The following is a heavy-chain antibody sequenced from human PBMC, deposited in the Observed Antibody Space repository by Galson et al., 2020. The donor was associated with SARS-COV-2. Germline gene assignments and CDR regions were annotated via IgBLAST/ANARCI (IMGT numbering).Heavy chain of an antibody. CDR2: IYYSGST. Sequence: SETLSLTCTVSGGSINSGDYYWSWIRQHPEKGLEWIGYIYYSGSTYYNPSLKSRVTISIDTSNNQFSLRLSSVTAADTALYYCARYKSDTLAFGSWGQGTLVTVSS. V-gene: IGHV4-31*03. J-gene: IGHJ4*02. CDR1: GGSINSGDYY. D-gene: IGHD1-1*01. CDR3: ARYKSDTLAFGS.